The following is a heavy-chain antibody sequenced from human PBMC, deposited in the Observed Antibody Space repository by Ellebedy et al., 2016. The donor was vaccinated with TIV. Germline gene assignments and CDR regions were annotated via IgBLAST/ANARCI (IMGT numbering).Heavy chain of an antibody. CDR1: GYSFTSYW. Sequence: KVSCKGSGYSFTSYWIGWVRQMPGKGLEWLGIIYPGDSDTRYSPSFQGQVTISADRAISTAYLQWSSLKASDTAMYYCARGGDGYNYVPGAFDIWGQGTMVTVSS. J-gene: IGHJ3*02. D-gene: IGHD5-24*01. V-gene: IGHV5-51*01. CDR3: ARGGDGYNYVPGAFDI. CDR2: IYPGDSDT.